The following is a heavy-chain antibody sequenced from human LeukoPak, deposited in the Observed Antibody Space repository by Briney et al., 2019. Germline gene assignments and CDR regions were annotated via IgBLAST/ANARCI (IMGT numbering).Heavy chain of an antibody. Sequence: GGSLRLSCTASGFTFNTYTMNWVRQAPGKGLEWVSSTSSSSSYIFYADSVKGRFTISRDNAKKSLYLQMNSLRAEDTAVYYCAREDEVVPAAIGVYWGQGTLVTVSS. J-gene: IGHJ4*02. D-gene: IGHD2-2*01. CDR3: AREDEVVPAAIGVY. CDR2: TSSSSSYI. CDR1: GFTFNTYT. V-gene: IGHV3-21*01.